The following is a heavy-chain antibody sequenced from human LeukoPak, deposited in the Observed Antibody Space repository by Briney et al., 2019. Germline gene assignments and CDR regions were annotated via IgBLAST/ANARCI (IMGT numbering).Heavy chain of an antibody. CDR1: GFTFSSYW. Sequence: GGSLRLSCAASGFTFSSYWMSWVRQAPGKGLEWVANIKQDGSEKYYVDSVKGRFTISRDNAKNSLYLQMNSLRAEDTALYYCARGVPVDTAMVPKYYFDYWGQGTLVTVSS. J-gene: IGHJ4*02. V-gene: IGHV3-7*03. CDR3: ARGVPVDTAMVPKYYFDY. CDR2: IKQDGSEK. D-gene: IGHD5-18*01.